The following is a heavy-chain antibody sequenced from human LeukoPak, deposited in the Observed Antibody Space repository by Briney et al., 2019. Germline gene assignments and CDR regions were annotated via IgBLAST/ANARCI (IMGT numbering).Heavy chain of an antibody. D-gene: IGHD3-22*01. CDR3: ARVSSGYVDY. CDR2: IYNSGST. Sequence: ASETLSLTCTVSGDSFSYFYWSWIRQPPGKGLEWIGYIYNSGSTSYNPSLKSRVTISVDTSKNQFSLKLSSVTAADTAVYYCARVSSGYVDYWGQGTLVTVSS. V-gene: IGHV4-59*12. CDR1: GDSFSYFY. J-gene: IGHJ4*02.